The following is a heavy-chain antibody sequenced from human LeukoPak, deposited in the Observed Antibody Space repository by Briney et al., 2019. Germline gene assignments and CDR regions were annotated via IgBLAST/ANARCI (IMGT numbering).Heavy chain of an antibody. CDR2: VNPNGGSI. CDR1: GYTFTTNY. V-gene: IGHV1-46*01. Sequence: ASVKVSCKAYGYTFTTNYMHWVRQAPGQGLEWMGIVNPNGGSIRYAQKFQGRVTMTRDTSTSTVYMELSSLRSEDTAVYYCARGESGVGVCRGFCYYSGLDVWGQGTTVTVSS. D-gene: IGHD2-2*01. CDR3: ARGESGVGVCRGFCYYSGLDV. J-gene: IGHJ6*02.